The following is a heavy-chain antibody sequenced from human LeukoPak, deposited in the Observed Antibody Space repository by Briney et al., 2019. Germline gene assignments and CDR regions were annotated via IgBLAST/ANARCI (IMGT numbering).Heavy chain of an antibody. J-gene: IGHJ4*02. Sequence: SQTLSLTCTVSGGSISSGAYYWSWIRQPPGKGLEWIGYIYYSGSIYYNPSLKSRVTISVDTSKNQFSLKLSSVTAADTAAYYCASTYGSGSYFDYWGQGTLVTVSS. D-gene: IGHD3-10*01. V-gene: IGHV4-30-4*01. CDR1: GGSISSGAYY. CDR3: ASTYGSGSYFDY. CDR2: IYYSGSI.